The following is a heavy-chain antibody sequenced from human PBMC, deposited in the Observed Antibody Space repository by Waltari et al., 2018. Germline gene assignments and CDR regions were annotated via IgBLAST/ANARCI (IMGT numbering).Heavy chain of an antibody. Sequence: QVQLVQSGAEVKKPGSSVKVSCKASGGTFSSYAISWVRQAPGQGLEWMGGIIPIFGTANYAQKFQGRITITADKSTSTAYMELSSLRSEDTAVYYCARDRGVYYGSDYAFDIWGQGTMVTVSS. CDR1: GGTFSSYA. CDR2: IIPIFGTA. J-gene: IGHJ3*02. CDR3: ARDRGVYYGSDYAFDI. D-gene: IGHD3-10*01. V-gene: IGHV1-69*14.